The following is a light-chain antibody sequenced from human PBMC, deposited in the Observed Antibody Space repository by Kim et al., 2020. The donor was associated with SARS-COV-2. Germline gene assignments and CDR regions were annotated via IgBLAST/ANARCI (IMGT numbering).Light chain of an antibody. CDR2: CDN. CDR3: SARDHKLSGSGPV. CDR1: SSNIGRNF. J-gene: IGLJ3*02. Sequence: QSVLTQPASAAGTPGQRVTISCSGSSSNIGRNFVYWYQQVPGRAPQLLIYCDNHRPSGVPDRFSGSKSGPSAPLAIIGHRSEADAHYYCSARDHKLSGSGPVLGEGNQLPVL. V-gene: IGLV1-47*02.